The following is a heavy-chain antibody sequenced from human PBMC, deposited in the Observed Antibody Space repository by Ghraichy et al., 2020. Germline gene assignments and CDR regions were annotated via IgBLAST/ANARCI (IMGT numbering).Heavy chain of an antibody. CDR2: IYSGGST. J-gene: IGHJ6*03. CDR3: ARVTDYYYYYMDV. CDR1: GFTVSSNY. Sequence: GESLNISCAASGFTVSSNYMSWVRQAPGKGLEWVSVIYSGGSTYYADSVKGRFTISRDNSKNTLYLQMNSLRAEDTAVYYCARVTDYYYYYMDVWGKGTTVTVSS. V-gene: IGHV3-53*01.